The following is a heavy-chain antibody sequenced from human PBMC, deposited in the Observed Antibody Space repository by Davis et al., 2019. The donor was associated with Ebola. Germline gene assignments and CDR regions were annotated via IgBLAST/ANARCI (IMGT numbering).Heavy chain of an antibody. J-gene: IGHJ6*02. Sequence: SVQDTCKAAGGTFFSYAMSCVVHATGERVEWLGGIIPIFGTANYAQKFQRRVTITADESTSTAYMELSSLRSEGRVVYYWASTIFGVVIITADYYYGMDVWGQGTTVTVSS. CDR3: ASTIFGVVIITADYYYGMDV. V-gene: IGHV1-69*01. CDR2: IIPIFGTA. D-gene: IGHD3-3*01. CDR1: GGTFFSYA.